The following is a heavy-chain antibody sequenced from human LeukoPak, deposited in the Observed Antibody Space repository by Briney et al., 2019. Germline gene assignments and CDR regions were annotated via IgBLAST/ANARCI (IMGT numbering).Heavy chain of an antibody. Sequence: GASVKVSCKASGYTFTGYYMHWVRQAPGQGLEWMGWINPNSGGTNYAQKFQGWVTMTTDTSTSTAYMELRSLRSDDTAVYYCARDLGLPRNRYYYYYGMDVWGQGTTVTVSS. D-gene: IGHD5-18*01. CDR1: GYTFTGYY. J-gene: IGHJ6*02. V-gene: IGHV1-2*04. CDR2: INPNSGGT. CDR3: ARDLGLPRNRYYYYYGMDV.